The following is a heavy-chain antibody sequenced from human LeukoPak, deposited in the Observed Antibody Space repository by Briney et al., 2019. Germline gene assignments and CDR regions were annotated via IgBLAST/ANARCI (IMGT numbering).Heavy chain of an antibody. V-gene: IGHV3-48*02. CDR2: ISSSSSTI. CDR1: GFTFSSYS. D-gene: IGHD1-26*01. Sequence: PGGSLRLSCAASGFTFSSYSMNWVRQAPGKGLEWLSYISSSSSTIYYADSVKGRFTISRDNAKNSLYVQMNSLRDEDTAVYYCSRGVGATDSWGQGTLVTVSS. J-gene: IGHJ4*02. CDR3: SRGVGATDS.